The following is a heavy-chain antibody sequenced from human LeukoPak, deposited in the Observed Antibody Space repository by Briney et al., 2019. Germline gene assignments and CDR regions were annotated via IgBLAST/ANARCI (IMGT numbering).Heavy chain of an antibody. Sequence: SETLSLTCTVSGDSISIGDYCWSWIRQYPGKGLEWIGYIYYSGSTYYNPSLKSRVTISVDTSKNQFSLKLSSVTAADTAVYYCARDRRVDCSGGSCYFDYYYYGMDVWGQGTTVTVSS. CDR3: ARDRRVDCSGGSCYFDYYYYGMDV. CDR1: GDSISIGDYC. D-gene: IGHD2-15*01. J-gene: IGHJ6*02. CDR2: IYYSGST. V-gene: IGHV4-31*03.